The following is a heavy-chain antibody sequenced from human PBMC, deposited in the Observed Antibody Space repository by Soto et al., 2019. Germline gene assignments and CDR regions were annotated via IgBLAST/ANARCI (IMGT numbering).Heavy chain of an antibody. Sequence: EVQLVESGGGLVQPGGSLRLSCAASGFTFSSYWMHWVRQAPGKGLVWVSRINSDGSSTSYADSVKGRFTISRDNAKDQLYLQLNSLRAEDTAVYWCARDRYAGWFDPWGEGTLVTVSS. CDR3: ARDRYAGWFDP. J-gene: IGHJ5*02. CDR2: INSDGSST. D-gene: IGHD1-1*01. V-gene: IGHV3-74*01. CDR1: GFTFSSYW.